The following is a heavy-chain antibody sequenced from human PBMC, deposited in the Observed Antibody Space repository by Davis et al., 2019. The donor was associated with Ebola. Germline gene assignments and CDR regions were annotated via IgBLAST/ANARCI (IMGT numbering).Heavy chain of an antibody. Sequence: PSETLSLTCAVSGGSISGYYWGWVRQPPGKGLEWIGYIYYSGSTSYNPSLQTRVTMSVDTSKNQFSLRLTSVTAADTVIYYCAREGTGYWGQGILVTVSS. J-gene: IGHJ4*02. V-gene: IGHV4-59*01. D-gene: IGHD2-15*01. CDR1: GGSISGYY. CDR2: IYYSGST. CDR3: AREGTGY.